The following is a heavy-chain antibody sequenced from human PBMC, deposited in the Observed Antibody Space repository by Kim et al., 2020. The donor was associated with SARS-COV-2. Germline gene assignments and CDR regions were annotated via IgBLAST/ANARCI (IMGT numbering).Heavy chain of an antibody. CDR2: INPNSGGT. D-gene: IGHD3-9*01. CDR1: GYTFTGYY. V-gene: IGHV1-2*06. CDR3: AREVAAGYFDPFDY. Sequence: ASVKVSCKASGYTFTGYYMHWVRQAPGQGLEWMGRINPNSGGTNYAQKFQGRVTMTRDTSISTAYMELSRLRSDDTAVYYCAREVAAGYFDPFDYWGQGTLVTVSS. J-gene: IGHJ4*02.